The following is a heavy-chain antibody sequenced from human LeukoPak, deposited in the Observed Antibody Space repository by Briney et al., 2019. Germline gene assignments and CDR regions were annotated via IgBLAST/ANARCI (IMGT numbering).Heavy chain of an antibody. CDR1: GGSISSYY. J-gene: IGHJ4*02. CDR3: ARSNYCGGDCYSWDS. Sequence: KSSETLSLTCTVSGGSISSYYWSWIRQPPRKGLEWIGYIYYSGSANSYHSLKSRVTISVDTSKNQFSLNLNSVTAADTAVYYCARSNYCGGDCYSWDSWGQGTLVTVS. D-gene: IGHD2-21*02. CDR2: IYYSGSA. V-gene: IGHV4-59*08.